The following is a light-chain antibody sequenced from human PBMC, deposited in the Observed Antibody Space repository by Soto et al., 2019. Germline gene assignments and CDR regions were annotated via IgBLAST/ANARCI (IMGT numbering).Light chain of an antibody. J-gene: IGLJ1*01. CDR3: YSYAGDYVYV. CDR1: SSDIGGYNY. Sequence: QSALTQPPSASGSPGQSVTISCTGTSSDIGGYNYVSWYQQHPGKAPKLMIYDVNKRPSGVPDRFSGSKSGNTASLTVSGLQAEDEADYYCYSYAGDYVYVFGTGTKVTVL. CDR2: DVN. V-gene: IGLV2-8*01.